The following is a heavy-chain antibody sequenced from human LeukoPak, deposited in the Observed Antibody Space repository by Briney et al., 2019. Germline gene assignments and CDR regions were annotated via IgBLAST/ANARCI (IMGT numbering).Heavy chain of an antibody. CDR1: GDFVRNRNYY. D-gene: IGHD3-22*01. Sequence: PSETLSLTCIVSGDFVRNRNYYWDWIRQSPGKGLEWIGSIYCSGRTYYNPSLKTRVSMSVDTTKNHFSLKLTSVTAADTAVYYCARRRYYDGSGYLDWGQGTLVIVS. J-gene: IGHJ1*01. CDR3: ARRRYYDGSGYLD. V-gene: IGHV4-39*01. CDR2: IYCSGRT.